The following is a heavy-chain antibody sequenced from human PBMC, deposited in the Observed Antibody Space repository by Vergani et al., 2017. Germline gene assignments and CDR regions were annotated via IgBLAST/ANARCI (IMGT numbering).Heavy chain of an antibody. V-gene: IGHV1-69*01. J-gene: IGHJ6*02. CDR2: ILPIFGTT. D-gene: IGHD5-12*01. CDR1: GGTFNNYA. CDR3: ASPRSGYDVEAVAGHVYYYYGMDV. Sequence: QVQLVQSGAEVKKPGSSVKVSCKASGGTFNNYAISWVRQAPGQGLEWMGGILPIFGTTNYAQKFQGRVTITADESTSTAYMELSSLRSEDTAVYYCASPRSGYDVEAVAGHVYYYYGMDVWGQGTTVTVSS.